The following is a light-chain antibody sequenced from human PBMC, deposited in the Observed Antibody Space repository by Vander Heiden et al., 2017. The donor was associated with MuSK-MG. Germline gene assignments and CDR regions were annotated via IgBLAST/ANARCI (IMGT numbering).Light chain of an antibody. V-gene: IGKV3-15*01. CDR2: SAS. CDR1: HSVSSN. J-gene: IGKJ2*01. CDR3: QQYNNWYT. Sequence: EIMMTQSPATLSVSPGERATLSCRASHSVSSNLAWYQQKPGQAPRLLIYSASTRATAIPARFSGSGSGTEFTLTISSLQSEDFAVYYCQQYNNWYTFGQGTKLEIK.